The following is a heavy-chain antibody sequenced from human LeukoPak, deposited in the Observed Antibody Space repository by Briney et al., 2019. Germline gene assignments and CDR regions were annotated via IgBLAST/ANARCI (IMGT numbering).Heavy chain of an antibody. CDR1: GFTFTSSA. D-gene: IGHD3-3*01. V-gene: IGHV1-58*01. J-gene: IGHJ5*02. CDR2: IVVGSGNT. Sequence: SVKVSCKASGFTFTSSAVQWVRQARGQRLEWIGWIVVGSGNTNYAQKFQERVTITRDMSTSTAYMELSSLRSEDTAVYCCAADGYDFWSGYPYNWFDPWGQGTLVTVSS. CDR3: AADGYDFWSGYPYNWFDP.